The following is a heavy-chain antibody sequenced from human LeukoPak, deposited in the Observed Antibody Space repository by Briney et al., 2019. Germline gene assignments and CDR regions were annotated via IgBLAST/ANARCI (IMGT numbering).Heavy chain of an antibody. J-gene: IGHJ3*02. Sequence: KPSETLSLTCTVSGYSISSGYYWGWIRQPPGKGLEWIGSIYHSGSTYYNPSLKSRVTISVDTSKNQFSLKLSSVTAADTAVYYCASMTYSSAFDIWGQGTMVTVSS. D-gene: IGHD2-15*01. CDR2: IYHSGST. CDR1: GYSISSGYY. V-gene: IGHV4-38-2*02. CDR3: ASMTYSSAFDI.